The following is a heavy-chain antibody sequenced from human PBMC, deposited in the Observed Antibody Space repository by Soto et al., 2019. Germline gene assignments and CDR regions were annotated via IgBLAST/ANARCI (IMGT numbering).Heavy chain of an antibody. Sequence: EVLLLESGGDLAQPGGSLRLSCAASGFTFDNYAMSWVRQAPGKGLEWVAGISASGRDTYFADSVKDRFTISRDSSKNTLYLQMNSLRAEDTATYYCAKGKTTGWYYFDYWGQGTLVTASS. J-gene: IGHJ4*02. CDR1: GFTFDNYA. D-gene: IGHD6-19*01. CDR3: AKGKTTGWYYFDY. V-gene: IGHV3-23*01. CDR2: ISASGRDT.